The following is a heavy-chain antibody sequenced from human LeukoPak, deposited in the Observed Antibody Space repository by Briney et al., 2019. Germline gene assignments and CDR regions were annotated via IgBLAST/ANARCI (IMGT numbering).Heavy chain of an antibody. D-gene: IGHD3-3*01. Sequence: GGSLRLSCAASGFTFSSYEMNWVRQAPGKGLEWVSYISSSGSTIYYADSVKGRFTISRDNAKNSLYLQMNSLRAEDTAVYYCARDRGVNGMDVWGQGTTVTVSS. CDR3: ARDRGVNGMDV. CDR2: ISSSGSTI. CDR1: GFTFSSYE. V-gene: IGHV3-48*03. J-gene: IGHJ6*02.